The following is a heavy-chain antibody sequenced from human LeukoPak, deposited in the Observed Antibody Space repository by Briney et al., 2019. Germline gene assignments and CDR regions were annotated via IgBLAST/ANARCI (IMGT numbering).Heavy chain of an antibody. CDR3: AAGYSSGWSEN. J-gene: IGHJ4*02. V-gene: IGHV3-74*01. CDR2: INSDGSST. Sequence: QPGGSQRLSCAASGFTFSSYWMHWVRQAPGKGLVWVSRINSDGSSTSYADSVKGRFTISRDNAKNTLYLQMNSLRAEDTAVYYCAAGYSSGWSENWGQGTLVTVSS. D-gene: IGHD6-19*01. CDR1: GFTFSSYW.